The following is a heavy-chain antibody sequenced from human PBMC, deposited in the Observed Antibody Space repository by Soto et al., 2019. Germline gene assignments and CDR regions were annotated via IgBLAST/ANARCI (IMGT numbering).Heavy chain of an antibody. J-gene: IGHJ4*02. CDR3: AKGETGTLTTFHK. CDR2: VTGDGGAT. D-gene: IGHD3-16*01. V-gene: IGHV3-23*01. CDR1: GFTFSSYA. Sequence: GGSLRLSCAASGFTFSSYAMTWVRQAPGKGLEWVSGVTGDGGATYNADSVTGRFTISRDNSKKTLYLQMNSLRVEDTAVYYCAKGETGTLTTFHKWGQGTLVTVSS.